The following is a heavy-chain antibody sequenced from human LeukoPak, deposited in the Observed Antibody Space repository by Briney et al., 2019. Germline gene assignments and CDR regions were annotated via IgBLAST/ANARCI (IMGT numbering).Heavy chain of an antibody. V-gene: IGHV1-46*03. CDR2: INPSGGST. Sequence: ASVKVSCKASGYTFTRYYLHWVRQAPGQGLECMGIINPSGGSTSYAQKLQGRVTMTRDTSTSTVYMELSSLRSEDAAVYYCARGAWGYDILTGYYAILDYWGQGTLVTVSS. CDR3: ARGAWGYDILTGYYAILDY. J-gene: IGHJ4*02. CDR1: GYTFTRYY. D-gene: IGHD3-9*01.